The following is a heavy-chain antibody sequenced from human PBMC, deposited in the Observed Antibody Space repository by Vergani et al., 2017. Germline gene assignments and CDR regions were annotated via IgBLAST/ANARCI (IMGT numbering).Heavy chain of an antibody. J-gene: IGHJ4*02. D-gene: IGHD2-21*02. Sequence: EVQLLESGGGLVQPGGSLRLSCAASGFTFSSYAMSWVRQATGKGLEWGSAIRGSGGRTYYADSVKGRFTISRDNSKNTLYLQMNSLRAEDTAVYYCAKSTARVVTAHYFDYWGQGTLVTVSS. CDR1: GFTFSSYA. V-gene: IGHV3-23*01. CDR3: AKSTARVVTAHYFDY. CDR2: IRGSGGRT.